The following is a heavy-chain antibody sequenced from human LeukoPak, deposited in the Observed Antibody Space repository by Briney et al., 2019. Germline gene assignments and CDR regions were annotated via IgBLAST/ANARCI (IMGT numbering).Heavy chain of an antibody. J-gene: IGHJ6*02. CDR1: GYTFTGYY. CDR2: INPNSGGT. Sequence: ASVKVSCKASGYTFTGYYMHWVRQAPGQGLEWMGWINPNSGGTNYAQKFQGRVTMTRDTSISTAYMELSRLRSDDTAVYYCARDRRSFWSGYYTGRNGMDVWGQGTTVTVSS. V-gene: IGHV1-2*02. D-gene: IGHD3-3*01. CDR3: ARDRRSFWSGYYTGRNGMDV.